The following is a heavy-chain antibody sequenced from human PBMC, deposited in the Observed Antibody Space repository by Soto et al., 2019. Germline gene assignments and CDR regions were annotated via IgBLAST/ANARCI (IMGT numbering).Heavy chain of an antibody. Sequence: GGSLRLSCAASGFTFDDYAMHWVRQAPGKGLEWVSGISWNSGSIGYADSVKGRFTISRDNAKNSLYLQMNSLRAEDTALYYCAKEKLEDYYGDYGNAFDIWGQGTMVTVSS. V-gene: IGHV3-9*01. D-gene: IGHD4-17*01. CDR2: ISWNSGSI. CDR1: GFTFDDYA. J-gene: IGHJ3*02. CDR3: AKEKLEDYYGDYGNAFDI.